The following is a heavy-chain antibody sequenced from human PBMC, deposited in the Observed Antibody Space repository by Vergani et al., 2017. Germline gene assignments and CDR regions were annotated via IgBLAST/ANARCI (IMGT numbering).Heavy chain of an antibody. CDR1: GGPISSSNW. CDR2: IYHSGST. D-gene: IGHD5-12*01. J-gene: IGHJ5*02. CDR3: ARDLAYICYDP. V-gene: IGHV4-4*03. Sequence: QVQLQESGPGMVKPPGTLSLTCAVSGGPISSSNWWSWVRQPPGKGLEWIGEIYHSGSTKYNPSLKSRVTISVEKSKNQFSLKLSSVTAAETAVYYCARDLAYICYDPWGQGTLVTVSS.